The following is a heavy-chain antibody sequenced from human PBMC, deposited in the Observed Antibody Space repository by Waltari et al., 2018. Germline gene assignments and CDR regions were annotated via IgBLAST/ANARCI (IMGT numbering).Heavy chain of an antibody. V-gene: IGHV4-59*01. CDR2: IYFSGST. Sequence: QVRLQESGPGLVKPSETLSLTCTVSAASLSSYSWYWIRQPPGKGLEWIASIYFSGSTSYNPSLKSRVAISGDTSKKQFSLRLSSVTAADTAVYYCARGDTSNWFASYFDFWGQGILVSVSS. J-gene: IGHJ4*02. CDR3: ARGDTSNWFASYFDF. CDR1: AASLSSYS. D-gene: IGHD3-10*01.